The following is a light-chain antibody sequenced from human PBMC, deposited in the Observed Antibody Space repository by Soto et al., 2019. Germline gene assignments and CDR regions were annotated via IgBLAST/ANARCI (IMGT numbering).Light chain of an antibody. J-gene: IGKJ4*01. CDR1: EDITTY. Sequence: DIQMTQSPPSLSASVGDTITITCRASEDITTYVAWLQQKPGKAPRSLIHTASSLQRGVSSKFNDSESETHFTLNMRSRQHEDFATYYCQQYKQYHLTFGGGTEVEIK. V-gene: IGKV1-16*02. CDR2: TAS. CDR3: QQYKQYHLT.